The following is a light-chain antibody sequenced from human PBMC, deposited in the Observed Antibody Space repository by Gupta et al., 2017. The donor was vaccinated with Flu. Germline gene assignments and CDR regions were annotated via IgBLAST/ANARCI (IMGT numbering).Light chain of an antibody. J-gene: IGKJ1*01. Sequence: VGDRVTITCRASQSIRNWLAWYQQKPGKAPKLLIYKASNLETGVPSRFSGSGSGTEFTLTISSLQPDDFATYYCQQYDTYWTFGQGTKVEIK. CDR3: QQYDTYWT. V-gene: IGKV1-5*03. CDR1: QSIRNW. CDR2: KAS.